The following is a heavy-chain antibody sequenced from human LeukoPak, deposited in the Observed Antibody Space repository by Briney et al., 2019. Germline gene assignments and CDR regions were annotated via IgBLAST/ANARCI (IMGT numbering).Heavy chain of an antibody. Sequence: ASVKVSCKASGYTFTGYYMHWVRQAPGQGLEWIGWINPNSGGTNYAQKFQGRVTMTRDTSISTAYMELSRLRSDDTAVYYCARDSPQWELPFDYWGQGTLVTVSS. CDR3: ARDSPQWELPFDY. D-gene: IGHD1-26*01. J-gene: IGHJ4*02. V-gene: IGHV1-2*02. CDR2: INPNSGGT. CDR1: GYTFTGYY.